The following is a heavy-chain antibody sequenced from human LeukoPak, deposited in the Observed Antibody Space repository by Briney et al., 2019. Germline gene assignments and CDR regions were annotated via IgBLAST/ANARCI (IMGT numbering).Heavy chain of an antibody. Sequence: SETLSLTCTVSGGSISSSSYYWGWIRQPPGKGLEWIGSIYNSGTIKYNPSLRSRAAISIDTSKDQFSLQLSSVTAADTAVYYCARGWYSSGWYTLDSWGQGALVTVSS. CDR1: GGSISSSSYY. CDR2: IYNSGTI. CDR3: ARGWYSSGWYTLDS. D-gene: IGHD6-19*01. V-gene: IGHV4-39*07. J-gene: IGHJ4*02.